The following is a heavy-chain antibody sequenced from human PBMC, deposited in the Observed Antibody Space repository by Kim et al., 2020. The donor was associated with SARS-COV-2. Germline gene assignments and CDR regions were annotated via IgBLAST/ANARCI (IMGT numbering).Heavy chain of an antibody. Sequence: GGSLRLSCAASGFTFSSYAMSWVRQAPGKGLEWVSAISGSGGSTYYADSVKGRFTISRDNSKNTLYLQMNSLRAEDTAVYYCAKFGMATYSPIRGFDYWGQGTLVTVSS. V-gene: IGHV3-23*01. CDR1: GFTFSSYA. J-gene: IGHJ4*02. D-gene: IGHD5-12*01. CDR3: AKFGMATYSPIRGFDY. CDR2: ISGSGGST.